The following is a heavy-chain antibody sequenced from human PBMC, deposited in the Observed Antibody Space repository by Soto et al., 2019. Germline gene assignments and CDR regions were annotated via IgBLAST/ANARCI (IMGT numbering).Heavy chain of an antibody. J-gene: IGHJ5*02. D-gene: IGHD2-15*01. CDR3: ARELGGSWYNWFDP. CDR2: LHSDVST. Sequence: GGSLRLSCAVSGFTVSSNSITWVRQAPGQGLEWVSVLHSDVSTYYVDSVKGRFVISRDNSKNTVYLQMNSLRAEDTAIYYCARELGGSWYNWFDPWGQGTLVTVSS. V-gene: IGHV3-53*01. CDR1: GFTVSSNS.